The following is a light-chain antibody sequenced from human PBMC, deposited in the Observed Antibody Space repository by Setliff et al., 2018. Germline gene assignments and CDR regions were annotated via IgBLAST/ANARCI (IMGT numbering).Light chain of an antibody. CDR2: DVT. CDR1: SSDVGRYNF. J-gene: IGLJ1*01. V-gene: IGLV2-11*01. Sequence: LTQPRSVSGSPGQSVTISCTGTSSDVGRYNFVSWYQQHPGKAPKLIIYDVTKRPSGVPDRFSGSKSGNTASLTISGLQAEDEADYPCCSYADTYISVFGTGTKVTVL. CDR3: CSYADTYISV.